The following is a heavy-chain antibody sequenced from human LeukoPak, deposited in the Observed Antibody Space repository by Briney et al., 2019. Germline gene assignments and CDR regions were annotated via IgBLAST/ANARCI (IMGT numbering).Heavy chain of an antibody. J-gene: IGHJ6*02. CDR1: GGSISSYY. Sequence: SETLSLTCTVSGGSISSYYWSWIRQPAGKGLEWIGRIYTSGSTNYNPSLKSRVTMSVDTSKNQFSLRLSSVTAADTAVYYCARDGPRYCGSTSCCETTNYYYYGMDVWGQGTTVTVSS. D-gene: IGHD2-2*01. CDR2: IYTSGST. V-gene: IGHV4-4*07. CDR3: ARDGPRYCGSTSCCETTNYYYYGMDV.